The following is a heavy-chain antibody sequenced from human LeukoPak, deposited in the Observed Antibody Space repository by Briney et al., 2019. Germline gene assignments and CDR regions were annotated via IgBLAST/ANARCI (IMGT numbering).Heavy chain of an antibody. CDR2: ITWNSDTI. J-gene: IGHJ4*02. Sequence: GGSLRLSCAASGFTFDDYAMHWVRQAPGKGLEWVSSITWNSDTITYADSVKGRFTISRDNAKRSLYLQMNILRAEDTALYFWTKAAGGVGSLFDYWGQGTLVTVSS. CDR3: TKAAGGVGSLFDY. V-gene: IGHV3-9*01. CDR1: GFTFDDYA. D-gene: IGHD1-26*01.